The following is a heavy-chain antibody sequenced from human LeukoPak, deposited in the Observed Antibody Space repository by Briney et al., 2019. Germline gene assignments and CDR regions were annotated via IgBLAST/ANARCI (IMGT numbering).Heavy chain of an antibody. CDR2: INGDGRNI. CDR3: ARDGGDYARWFDP. D-gene: IGHD4-17*01. V-gene: IGHV3-74*01. Sequence: RINGDGRNINYADSVRGRFTISRDNAKNSLYLQMNSLRAEDTAVYYCARDGGDYARWFDPWGQGTLVTVSS. J-gene: IGHJ5*02.